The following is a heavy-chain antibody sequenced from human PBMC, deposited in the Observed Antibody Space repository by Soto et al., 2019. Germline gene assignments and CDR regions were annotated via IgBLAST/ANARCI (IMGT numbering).Heavy chain of an antibody. CDR3: ASHTSYYDSSGQKNFDY. CDR2: IIPIFGTA. CDR1: GGTFSSYA. Sequence: QVQLVQSGAEVKKPGSSVKVSCKASGGTFSSYAISWVRQAPGQGLEWMGGIIPIFGTANYAQKFQGRVTITEDESTSTAYMELSSLRSEDTAVYYCASHTSYYDSSGQKNFDYWGQGTLVTVSS. D-gene: IGHD3-22*01. V-gene: IGHV1-69*12. J-gene: IGHJ4*02.